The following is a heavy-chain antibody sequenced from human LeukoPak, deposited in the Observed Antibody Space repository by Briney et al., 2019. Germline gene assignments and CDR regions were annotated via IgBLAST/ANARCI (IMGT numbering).Heavy chain of an antibody. V-gene: IGHV4-39*07. CDR1: GDSMSSGSYY. D-gene: IGHD3-22*01. CDR2: IFYSGRT. CDR3: ARPYYSDSRIDP. Sequence: PSYTVSLTCSVSGDSMSSGSYYGGWIRQPPGKVLEWIGSIFYSGRTYYSPSLKSRFTMSADTSTHQPSLKLSSVTAADTAVYYCARPYYSDSRIDPWGQAMLVTVSS. J-gene: IGHJ5*02.